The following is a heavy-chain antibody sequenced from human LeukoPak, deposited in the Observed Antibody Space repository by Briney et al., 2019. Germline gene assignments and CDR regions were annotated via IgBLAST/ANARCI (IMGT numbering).Heavy chain of an antibody. V-gene: IGHV3-21*01. CDR2: INSNSSYI. Sequence: PGGSLRLSCAASGFTFSSYSMNWVRQAPGKGLEWVSSINSNSSYIYYTDSLKGRFTISRDNAKNTLYLQMNSLRAEDTAVYYCARSGRGGAFDIWGQGTMVTVSS. J-gene: IGHJ3*02. CDR3: ARSGRGGAFDI. D-gene: IGHD1-26*01. CDR1: GFTFSSYS.